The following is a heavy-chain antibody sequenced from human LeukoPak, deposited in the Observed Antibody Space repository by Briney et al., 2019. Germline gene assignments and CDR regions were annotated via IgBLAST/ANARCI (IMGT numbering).Heavy chain of an antibody. Sequence: SETLSLTCAVSSYSISSGYYWGWIRQSPGKGLEWIGSIDQSGTTYYHPSLKSRVTISVDTSKNQFSLQLTSVTAADTAVYFCGRDRPTGYYDYWGQGILVTVSS. V-gene: IGHV4-38-2*02. CDR1: SYSISSGYY. J-gene: IGHJ4*02. CDR3: GRDRPTGYYDY. CDR2: IDQSGTT. D-gene: IGHD3-9*01.